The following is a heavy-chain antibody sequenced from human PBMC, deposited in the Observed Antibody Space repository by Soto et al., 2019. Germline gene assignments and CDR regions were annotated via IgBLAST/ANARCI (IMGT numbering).Heavy chain of an antibody. D-gene: IGHD2-15*01. J-gene: IGHJ5*02. Sequence: EVQLVESGGCLIQPGGSLRLSCAASGFTVSSKYMTWVRQAPGKGLEWVSIIWSAGFTYYADSVKGRFTISRDNSKNTVYLQMNSLRIEDSAVYYCARELPPDLWGQGTLVTVSS. V-gene: IGHV3-53*01. CDR2: IWSAGFT. CDR3: ARELPPDL. CDR1: GFTVSSKY.